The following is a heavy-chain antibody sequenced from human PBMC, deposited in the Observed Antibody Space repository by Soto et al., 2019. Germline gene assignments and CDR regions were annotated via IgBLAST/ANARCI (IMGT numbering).Heavy chain of an antibody. J-gene: IGHJ5*02. CDR2: ISANNGNT. V-gene: IGHV1-18*01. CDR1: GYTFTSYG. Sequence: ASVKVSCKASGYTFTSYGISWVRQAPGQGLEWMGWISANNGNTNYAQKFQGRVTMTTNTSTSTAYMQLSSLRSEDTAVYYCARVPANKRYFDWSSKNWFDPWGQGTLVTVSS. D-gene: IGHD3-9*01. CDR3: ARVPANKRYFDWSSKNWFDP.